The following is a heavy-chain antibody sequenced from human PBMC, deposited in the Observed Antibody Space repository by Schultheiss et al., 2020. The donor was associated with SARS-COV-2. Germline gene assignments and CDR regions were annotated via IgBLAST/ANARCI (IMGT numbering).Heavy chain of an antibody. CDR1: GFTFSDYY. CDR3: VRQTGGFGY. CDR2: IYSGGTT. Sequence: GESLKISCAASGFTFSDYYMSWIRQAPGKGLEWVSVIYSGGTTYYADSVKGRFTISRDNSKNTLYLQMSSLRAEDTAVYYCVRQTGGFGYWGQGTLVTVSS. J-gene: IGHJ4*02. D-gene: IGHD2-8*02. V-gene: IGHV3-66*04.